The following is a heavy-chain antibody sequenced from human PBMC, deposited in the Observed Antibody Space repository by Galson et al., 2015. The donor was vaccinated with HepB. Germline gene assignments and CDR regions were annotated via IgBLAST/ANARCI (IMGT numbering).Heavy chain of an antibody. J-gene: IGHJ4*02. CDR1: GFAFSSYA. CDR2: ISSSGGGT. CDR3: AKGAAAGTKLPFDY. Sequence: SLRLSCAASGFAFSSYAMSWVRQAPGEGLNWVSAISSSGGGTYHADSVKGRFTISRDNSKNTLYLQMNSLRAEGTAVYYCAKGAAAGTKLPFDYWGQGTLVTVSS. D-gene: IGHD6-13*01. V-gene: IGHV3-23*01.